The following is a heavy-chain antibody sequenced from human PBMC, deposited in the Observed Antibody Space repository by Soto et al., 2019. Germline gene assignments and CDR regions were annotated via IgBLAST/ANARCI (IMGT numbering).Heavy chain of an antibody. D-gene: IGHD3-9*01. V-gene: IGHV1-69*13. CDR3: AGKLNYDILTGYGPDHYYYGMDV. J-gene: IGHJ6*02. CDR2: IIPIFGTA. CDR1: GGTFSSYA. Sequence: SVKVSCKASGGTFSSYAISWVRQAPGQGLEWMGGIIPIFGTANYAQKFQGRVTITADESTSTAYMELSSLRSEGTAVYYCAGKLNYDILTGYGPDHYYYGMDVWGQGTTVTVSS.